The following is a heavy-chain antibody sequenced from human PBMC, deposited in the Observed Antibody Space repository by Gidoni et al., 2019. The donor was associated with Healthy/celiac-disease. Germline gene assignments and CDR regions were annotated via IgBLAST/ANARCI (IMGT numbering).Heavy chain of an antibody. CDR2: IWYDGSNK. CDR1: GFTFSSYG. J-gene: IGHJ1*01. Sequence: QVQLVESGGGVVQPGRSLRLSCAASGFTFSSYGMHWVRQAPGKGLEWVAVIWYDGSNKYYADSVKGRFTISRDNSKNTLYLQMNSLRAEDTAVYYCARDLEMATITLQHWGQGTLVTVSS. CDR3: ARDLEMATITLQH. V-gene: IGHV3-33*01. D-gene: IGHD5-12*01.